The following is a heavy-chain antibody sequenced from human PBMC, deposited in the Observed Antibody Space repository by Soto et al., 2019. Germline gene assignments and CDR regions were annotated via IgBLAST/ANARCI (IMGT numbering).Heavy chain of an antibody. D-gene: IGHD1-26*01. CDR3: ATDWDRNYYYYGMDV. V-gene: IGHV1-24*01. CDR1: GYSITEFY. J-gene: IGHJ6*02. CDR2: FDPEDGET. Sequence: VKVSCEDSGYSITEFYMQCVRQAQRKGLEWMGGFDPEDGETIYAQKFQGRVTMTEDTSTDTAYMELSSLRSEDTAVYYCATDWDRNYYYYGMDVWGQGTTVTVSS.